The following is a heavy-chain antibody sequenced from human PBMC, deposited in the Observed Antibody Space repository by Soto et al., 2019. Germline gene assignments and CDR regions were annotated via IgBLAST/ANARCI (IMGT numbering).Heavy chain of an antibody. V-gene: IGHV1-18*04. CDR1: KYNFNNRYG. J-gene: IGHJ4*02. CDR2: INSYSGDT. D-gene: IGHD2-2*02. CDR3: AGGQGSLIPYYFDS. Sequence: QVHLVQSGGEVKKPGASVRVSCRASKYNFNNRYGISWVRQAPGQGLEWMGWINSYSGDTNYAENCQDRVIMATDTSTNTASMELRSLRFDDTAFYYCAGGQGSLIPYYFDSWGQGTLVTVSS.